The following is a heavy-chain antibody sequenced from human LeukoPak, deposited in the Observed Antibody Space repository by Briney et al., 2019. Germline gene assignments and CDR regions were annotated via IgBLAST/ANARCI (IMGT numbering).Heavy chain of an antibody. V-gene: IGHV3-23*01. D-gene: IGHD5-18*01. CDR2: INSWGTST. Sequence: GGPLRLSCAASGFTFSSYAMSWVPQAPGKGLEWVSTINSWGTSTYYADSVKGRFTISRDNSKNTLYLQMNSLRAEDTAVYYCAKGGDTAMFIGDYWGQGTLVTVSS. CDR1: GFTFSSYA. CDR3: AKGGDTAMFIGDY. J-gene: IGHJ4*02.